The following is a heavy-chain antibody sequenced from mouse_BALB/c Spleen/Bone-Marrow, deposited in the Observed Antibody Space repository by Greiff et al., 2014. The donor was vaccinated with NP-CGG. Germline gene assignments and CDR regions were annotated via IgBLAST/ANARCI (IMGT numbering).Heavy chain of an antibody. CDR2: IDPANGNT. CDR3: VYGRDWYFDV. V-gene: IGHV14-3*02. J-gene: IGHJ1*01. Sequence: VHVKQSGAELVKPGASVKLSCTASGFNIKDTYMHWVKERPEQGLEWIGRIDPANGNTKYDPKFQGKATITADTSSNTAYLQLSSLTSDDTAVYDCVYGRDWYFDVWGPGTTVTVSS. CDR1: GFNIKDTY. D-gene: IGHD1-1*01.